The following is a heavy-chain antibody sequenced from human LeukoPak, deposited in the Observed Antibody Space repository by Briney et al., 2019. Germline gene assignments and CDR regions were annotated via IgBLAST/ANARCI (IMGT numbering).Heavy chain of an antibody. J-gene: IGHJ5*02. Sequence: SETLSLTCTVSGGSISSGSYYWSWIRQPAGKGLEWIGRIYTSGSTNYNPSLKSRVTISVDTSKNQFSLKLSSVTAADTAVYYCARHDPGISNWFDPWGQGTLVTVSS. CDR2: IYTSGST. D-gene: IGHD3-10*01. CDR1: GGSISSGSYY. V-gene: IGHV4-61*02. CDR3: ARHDPGISNWFDP.